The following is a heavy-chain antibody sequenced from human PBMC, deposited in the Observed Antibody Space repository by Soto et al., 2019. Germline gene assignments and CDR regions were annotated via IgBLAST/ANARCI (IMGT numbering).Heavy chain of an antibody. CDR1: GGSFSGYY. CDR2: INHSGST. D-gene: IGHD2-15*01. Sequence: QVQLQQWGAGLLKPSETLSLTCAVYGGSFSGYYWSWIRQPPGKGLEWIGEINHSGSTNYNPSLKRRVTISVDTSKNQFSLKLSSVTAADTAVYYGARGGPHIVVVVAATHRQRSSAFDIWGQGTMVTVSS. V-gene: IGHV4-34*01. CDR3: ARGGPHIVVVVAATHRQRSSAFDI. J-gene: IGHJ3*02.